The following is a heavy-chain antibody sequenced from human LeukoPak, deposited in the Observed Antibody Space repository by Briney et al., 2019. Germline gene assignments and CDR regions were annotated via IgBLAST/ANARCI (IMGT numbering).Heavy chain of an antibody. CDR1: GYTFTSYG. CDR3: ARDRGLRFLSWFDP. J-gene: IGHJ5*02. V-gene: IGHV1-18*01. D-gene: IGHD3-3*01. Sequence: ASVKVSCKASGYTFTSYGLSWVRQAPGQGLEWMGWISAYYGNTNYAQKLQGRVTMTTDTSTSTASMELRSLRSDDTAVYYCARDRGLRFLSWFDPWGQGTLVTVSS. CDR2: ISAYYGNT.